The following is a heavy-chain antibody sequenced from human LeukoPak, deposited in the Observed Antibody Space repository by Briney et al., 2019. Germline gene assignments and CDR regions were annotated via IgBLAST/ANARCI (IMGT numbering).Heavy chain of an antibody. D-gene: IGHD3-3*01. CDR1: GFAASGFIFSNAW. J-gene: IGHJ6*03. V-gene: IGHV3-74*01. Sequence: GGSLRLSCAASGFAASGFIFSNAWMHWVRQAPGKGLMWVSRINNDGSTTYADSVKGRFTISRDNSKNTLYLQMNSLRAEDTAVYYCAKDVLRFLEWLCYMDVWGKGTTVTVSS. CDR3: AKDVLRFLEWLCYMDV. CDR2: INNDGST.